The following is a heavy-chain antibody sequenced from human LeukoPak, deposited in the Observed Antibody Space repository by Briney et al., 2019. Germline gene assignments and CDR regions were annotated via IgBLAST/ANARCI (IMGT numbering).Heavy chain of an antibody. D-gene: IGHD3-22*01. CDR1: GYTFTSYY. J-gene: IGHJ4*02. CDR3: ARAYYHDSSDYYFPLDY. V-gene: IGHV1-46*01. CDR2: INPSGGST. Sequence: ASVKVSCKASGYTFTSYYMHWVRQAPGRGLEWVGIINPSGGSTTYAQKFQGRVTMTRDTSTSTVYMELSSLRSEDTAVYYCARAYYHDSSDYYFPLDYWGQGTLVTVSS.